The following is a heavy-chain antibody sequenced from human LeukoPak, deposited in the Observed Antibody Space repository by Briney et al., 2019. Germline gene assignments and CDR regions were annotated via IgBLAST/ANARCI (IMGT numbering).Heavy chain of an antibody. CDR3: ARVRTWGIFHGMDV. CDR1: GGPISRGGYY. D-gene: IGHD3-16*01. J-gene: IGHJ6*02. V-gene: IGHV4-31*03. CDR2: IYYSRST. Sequence: PSQTLSLTCTISGGPISRGGYYWSWIRQHPGKGLEWIGYIYYSRSTYYNPSLQSRVTISVDTSKNQFSLTLSSVTAADTAVYYCARVRTWGIFHGMDVWGQGTTVTVSS.